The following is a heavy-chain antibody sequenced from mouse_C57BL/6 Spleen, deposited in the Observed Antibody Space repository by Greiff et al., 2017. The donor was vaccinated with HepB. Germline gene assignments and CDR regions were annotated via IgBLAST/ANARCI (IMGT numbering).Heavy chain of an antibody. Sequence: EVHLVESGGGLVKPGGSLKLSCAASGFTFSSYAMSWVRQTPEKRLEWVATISDGGSYTYYPDNVKGRFTISRDNAKNNLYLQMSHLKSEDTAMYYCARGGSSRVFDYWGQGTTLTVSS. CDR2: ISDGGSYT. CDR3: ARGGSSRVFDY. CDR1: GFTFSSYA. J-gene: IGHJ2*01. V-gene: IGHV5-4*01. D-gene: IGHD1-1*01.